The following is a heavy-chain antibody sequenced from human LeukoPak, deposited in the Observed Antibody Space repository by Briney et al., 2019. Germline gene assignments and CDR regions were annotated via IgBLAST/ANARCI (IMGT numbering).Heavy chain of an antibody. CDR1: GGSISSYY. Sequence: KPSETLSLTCTVSGGSISSYYWSWIRQPAGKGLEWIGRIYISGSTNYNPSLKSRVTMSVDTSKNQFSLKLSSVTAADTAVYYCARQGRFRFGELFGVMNYYYYYMDVWGKGTTVTVSS. J-gene: IGHJ6*03. V-gene: IGHV4-4*07. D-gene: IGHD3-10*01. CDR2: IYISGST. CDR3: ARQGRFRFGELFGVMNYYYYYMDV.